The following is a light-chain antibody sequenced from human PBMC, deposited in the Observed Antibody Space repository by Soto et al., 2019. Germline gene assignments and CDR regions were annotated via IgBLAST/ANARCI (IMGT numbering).Light chain of an antibody. CDR3: CSYAGTNTYV. J-gene: IGLJ1*01. CDR1: SSDVGGYNY. Sequence: QSVLTQPRSLSGSPGQSVAISCTGTSSDVGGYNYVSWYQQHPGKAPKLMIYDVSKLPSGVPDRFSGSKSGNTASLTISGLQAEDEADYYCCSYAGTNTYVLGTGTKVTV. CDR2: DVS. V-gene: IGLV2-11*01.